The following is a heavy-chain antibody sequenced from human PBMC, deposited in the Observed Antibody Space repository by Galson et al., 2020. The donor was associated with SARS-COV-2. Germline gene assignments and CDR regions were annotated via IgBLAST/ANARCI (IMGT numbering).Heavy chain of an antibody. CDR2: INPSGGST. CDR1: GYTFTSYY. V-gene: IGHV1-46*01. J-gene: IGHJ3*02. CDR3: AREGGGEYQLLYTDHDAFDI. Sequence: KISCKASGYTFTSYYMHWVRQAPGQGLEWMGIINPSGGSTSYAQKFQGRVTMTRDTSTSTVYMELSSLRSEDTAVYYCAREGGGEYQLLYTDHDAFDIWGQGTMVTVSS. D-gene: IGHD2-2*02.